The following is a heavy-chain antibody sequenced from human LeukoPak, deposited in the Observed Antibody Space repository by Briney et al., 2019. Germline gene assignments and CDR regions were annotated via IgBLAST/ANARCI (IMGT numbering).Heavy chain of an antibody. D-gene: IGHD3-22*01. CDR3: ARDPGNYYDSSGYFSSFDY. J-gene: IGHJ4*02. CDR1: GFTFSSYS. CDR2: ISSSSSYI. V-gene: IGHV3-21*01. Sequence: PGGSLRLSCAASGFTFSSYSMNWVRQAPGKGLEWVSSISSSSSYIYYADSVKGRFTISRDNAKNSPYLQMNSLRAEDTAVYYCARDPGNYYDSSGYFSSFDYWGQGTLVTVSS.